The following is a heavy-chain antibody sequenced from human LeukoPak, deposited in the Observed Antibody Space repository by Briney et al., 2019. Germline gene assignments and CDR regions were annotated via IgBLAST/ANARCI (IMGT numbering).Heavy chain of an antibody. CDR2: ISWDGGST. CDR3: ARGEYYYDGGY. J-gene: IGHJ4*02. Sequence: GGSLRLSCAASGLTFYDYAMHWVPRAPGKGVEWVSLISWDGGSTYYADPVKARFTIYRQNAENSLFLQINSLSAEETAVYYCARGEYYYDGGYWGRGTLVTVSS. CDR1: GLTFYDYA. V-gene: IGHV3-43D*04. D-gene: IGHD3-22*01.